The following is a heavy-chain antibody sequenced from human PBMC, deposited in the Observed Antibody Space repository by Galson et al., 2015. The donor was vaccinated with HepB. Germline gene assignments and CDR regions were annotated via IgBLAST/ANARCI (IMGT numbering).Heavy chain of an antibody. CDR2: ISGSGGST. CDR3: APLRRGGVGRVWSGQ. V-gene: IGHV3-23*01. CDR1: GFTFSSYA. J-gene: IGHJ4*02. D-gene: IGHD3-3*01. Sequence: SLRLSCAASGFTFSSYAMSWVRQAPGKGLEWVSAISGSGGSTYYADSVKGRFTISRDNSKNTLYLQMNSLRAEDTAVYYCAPLRRGGVGRVWSGQWGQGTLVTVSS.